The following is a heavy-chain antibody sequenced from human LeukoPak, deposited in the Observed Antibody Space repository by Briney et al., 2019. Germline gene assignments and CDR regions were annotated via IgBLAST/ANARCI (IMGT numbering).Heavy chain of an antibody. Sequence: GGSLRLSCAASGFTFDDYAMHWVRQAPGKGLEWVSLIRADGITTYYADSVKGRFTLSRDSSKNSLYLQMNSLRTEDSALYYCAKDYYWGQGTLVTVSS. J-gene: IGHJ4*02. V-gene: IGHV3-43*02. CDR1: GFTFDDYA. CDR2: IRADGITT. CDR3: AKDYY.